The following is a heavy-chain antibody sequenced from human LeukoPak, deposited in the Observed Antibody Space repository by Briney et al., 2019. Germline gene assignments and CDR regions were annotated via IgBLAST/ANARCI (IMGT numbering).Heavy chain of an antibody. CDR1: GDSVSSNSAA. CDR3: ARDRISGELLPTNYFDY. V-gene: IGHV6-1*01. Sequence: SQTLSLTCAISGDSVSSNSAAWNWIRQSPSRGLEWLGRTYYRSKWYNDYAVSVKSRITINPDTSKNQFSLQLNSVTPEDTAVYYCARDRISGELLPTNYFDYWGQGTLVTVSS. J-gene: IGHJ4*02. D-gene: IGHD1-26*01. CDR2: TYYRSKWYN.